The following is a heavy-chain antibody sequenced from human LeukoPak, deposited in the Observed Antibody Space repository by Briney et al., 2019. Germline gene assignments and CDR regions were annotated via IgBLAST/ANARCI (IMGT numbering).Heavy chain of an antibody. J-gene: IGHJ4*02. CDR3: ARDEGYYFDS. CDR1: GFTFSDYI. Sequence: PGGSLRLSCAASGFTFSDYIMNWVRQAPGKGLEWVASISRNSTYIHYADSVKGRFTISRENARNSLFLQMNSLRAEDTAIYYCARDEGYYFDSWGQGTQVTVSS. V-gene: IGHV3-21*01. CDR2: ISRNSTYI.